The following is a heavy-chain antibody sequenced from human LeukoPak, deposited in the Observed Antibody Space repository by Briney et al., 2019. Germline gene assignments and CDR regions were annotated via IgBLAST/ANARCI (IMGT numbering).Heavy chain of an antibody. CDR2: IYYSGST. CDR3: ARSVATAMAKQYNWFDP. D-gene: IGHD5-18*01. J-gene: IGHJ5*02. V-gene: IGHV4-39*01. Sequence: KPSETLSLTCTVSGGSISSSSYYWGWIRQPPGKGLEWIGSIYYSGSTHYNPSLKSRVTISVDTSKNQFSLKLSSVTAADTAVYYCARSVATAMAKQYNWFDPWGQGTLVTVSS. CDR1: GGSISSSSYY.